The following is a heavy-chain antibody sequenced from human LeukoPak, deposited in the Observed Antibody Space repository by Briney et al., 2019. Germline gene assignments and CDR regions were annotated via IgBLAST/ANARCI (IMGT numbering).Heavy chain of an antibody. V-gene: IGHV3-64*01. J-gene: IGHJ4*02. Sequence: GRSLRLSCAASGFTFSSYGMHWVRQAPGKGLEYVSAISSNGGSTYYANSVKGRFTISRDNSKNTLYLQMGSLRAEDMAVYYCARDPSALLTPYFDYWGQGTLVTVSS. CDR1: GFTFSSYG. D-gene: IGHD2-15*01. CDR3: ARDPSALLTPYFDY. CDR2: ISSNGGST.